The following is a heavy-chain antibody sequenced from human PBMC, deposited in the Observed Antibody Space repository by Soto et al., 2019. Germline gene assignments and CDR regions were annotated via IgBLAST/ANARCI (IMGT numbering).Heavy chain of an antibody. CDR1: GFTFTSSA. CDR3: ARVLRNNWFDP. V-gene: IGHV1-58*01. D-gene: IGHD3-16*01. CDR2: IVVGNGNT. Sequence: GASVKVSCKASGFTFTSSAVQWVRQARGQGLEWMGWIVVGNGNTNYAQKLQGRVTMTTDISTSTAYMELRSLRSDDTAVYYCARVLRNNWFDPWGQGTLVTVSS. J-gene: IGHJ5*02.